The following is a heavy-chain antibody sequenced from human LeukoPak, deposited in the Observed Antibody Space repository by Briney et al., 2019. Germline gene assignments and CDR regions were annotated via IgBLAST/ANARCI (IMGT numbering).Heavy chain of an antibody. CDR1: GGSFSGYY. V-gene: IGHV4-34*01. CDR2: INHSGST. D-gene: IGHD2-15*01. J-gene: IGHJ5*02. Sequence: SETLSLTCAVYGGSFSGYYWSWIRQPPGKGLEWIGEINHSGSTNYNPPLKSRVTISVDTSKNQFSLRLSSVAAADTAVYYCARMIVVAVAATGASNWFDPWGQGTLVTVSS. CDR3: ARMIVVAVAATGASNWFDP.